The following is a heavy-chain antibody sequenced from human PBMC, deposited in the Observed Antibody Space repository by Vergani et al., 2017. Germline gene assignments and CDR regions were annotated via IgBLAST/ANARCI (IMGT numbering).Heavy chain of an antibody. CDR2: ISYDGSNK. CDR3: AREAGSSHILFVEYYGMDV. V-gene: IGHV3-30*01. Sequence: QVQLVESGGGVVQPGRSLRLSCAASGFTFSSYAMHWVRQAPGKGLEWVAVISYDGSNKYYADSVKGRFTISRYNSKNTLYLQMNSLRAEDTAVYYCAREAGSSHILFVEYYGMDVWGQGTTVTVSS. CDR1: GFTFSSYA. J-gene: IGHJ6*02. D-gene: IGHD6-13*01.